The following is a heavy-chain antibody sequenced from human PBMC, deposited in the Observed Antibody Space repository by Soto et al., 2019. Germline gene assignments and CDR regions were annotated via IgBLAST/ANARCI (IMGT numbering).Heavy chain of an antibody. V-gene: IGHV1-18*01. J-gene: IGHJ3*02. CDR2: ISAYNGNT. CDR1: GYTFTSYG. D-gene: IGHD2-21*02. CDR3: ARRGGIYCGGDCYSRAFDI. Sequence: GASVKVSCKASGYTFTSYGISWVRQAPGQGLEWMGWISAYNGNTNYAQKLQGRVTMTTDTSTSTAYMELRSLRSDDTAVYYCARRGGIYCGGDCYSRAFDIWGQGTMVTVSS.